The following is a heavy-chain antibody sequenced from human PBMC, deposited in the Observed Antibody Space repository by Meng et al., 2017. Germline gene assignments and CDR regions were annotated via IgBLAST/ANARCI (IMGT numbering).Heavy chain of an antibody. CDR1: GFTFSSYE. J-gene: IGHJ4*02. V-gene: IGHV3-48*03. Sequence: GGSLRLSCAASGFTFSSYEMNWVRQAPGKGLEWVSYISSSGSTIYYADSVKGRFTISRDKAKNSLYLQMNSLRAEDTAVYYCARRNDLYILTGYYYYFDYWGQGTLVTVSS. CDR2: ISSSGSTI. CDR3: ARRNDLYILTGYYYYFDY. D-gene: IGHD3-9*01.